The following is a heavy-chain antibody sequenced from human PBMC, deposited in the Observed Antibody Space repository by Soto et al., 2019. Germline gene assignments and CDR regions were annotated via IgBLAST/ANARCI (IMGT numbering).Heavy chain of an antibody. CDR1: GLTFNRYW. D-gene: IGHD2-15*01. J-gene: IGHJ5*02. CDR2: INTDGSNT. Sequence: DVQLVETGGGVVPPRGSLRLSCAASGLTFNRYWMHWVRHAPGKGLVLVSHINTDGSNTNYADSVKGRFTISRDNAKSTLFLQMNSLRDEDTAVYYCAREFCSGGNCYTYYFDPWGQGIPVTVSS. V-gene: IGHV3-74*01. CDR3: AREFCSGGNCYTYYFDP.